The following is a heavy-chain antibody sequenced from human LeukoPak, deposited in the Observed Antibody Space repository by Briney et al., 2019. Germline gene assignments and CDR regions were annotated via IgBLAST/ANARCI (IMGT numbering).Heavy chain of an antibody. CDR2: ISTYNGDT. CDR3: ARDPSKTSGWYIYFDY. J-gene: IGHJ4*02. V-gene: IGHV1-18*01. Sequence: ASVKVFCKASCYPFKIYAISWVRQAPGQGLEWMGWISTYNGDTKYAQKFQGRVTMTTDTSTSTAYMELRSLRSDDTAVYYCARDPSKTSGWYIYFDYWGQGALVTVSS. D-gene: IGHD6-19*01. CDR1: CYPFKIYA.